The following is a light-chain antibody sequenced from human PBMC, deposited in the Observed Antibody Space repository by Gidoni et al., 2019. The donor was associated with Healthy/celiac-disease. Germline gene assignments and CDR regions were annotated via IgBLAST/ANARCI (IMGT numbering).Light chain of an antibody. Sequence: EIVLTHSPATLSLSPGERATLSCRASKSVSSYLAWYQQKPSQAPRLLIYDASNRATGIPARFSGSGSGTDFTLAVSSLEPEDFVVYYCQQRSNWPPGLTFGGGTKVEIK. J-gene: IGKJ4*01. CDR3: QQRSNWPPGLT. CDR2: DAS. V-gene: IGKV3-11*01. CDR1: KSVSSY.